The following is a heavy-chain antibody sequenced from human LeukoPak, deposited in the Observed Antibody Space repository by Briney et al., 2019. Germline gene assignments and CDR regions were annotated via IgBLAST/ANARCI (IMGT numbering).Heavy chain of an antibody. Sequence: SVKVSCKASGDTFINYAINWVRQAPGQGLEWMGGIIPIFATVNYAQKFQGGVTITADESTSTAYMELSGLRSEDTAVYYCALGDIVGASFDYWGQGTLVTVSS. J-gene: IGHJ4*02. CDR2: IIPIFATV. V-gene: IGHV1-69*01. CDR3: ALGDIVGASFDY. CDR1: GDTFINYA. D-gene: IGHD1-26*01.